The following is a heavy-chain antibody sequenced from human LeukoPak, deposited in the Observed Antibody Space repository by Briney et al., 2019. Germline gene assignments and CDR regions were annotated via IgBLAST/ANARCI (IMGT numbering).Heavy chain of an antibody. CDR1: GGSFSGYY. CDR2: INHSGST. V-gene: IGHV4-34*01. CDR3: ASTGSGPAWFDP. D-gene: IGHD2-15*01. Sequence: SETLSLTCAVYGGSFSGYYRSWIRQPPGKGLEWIGEINHSGSTNYNPSLKSRVTISVDTSKNQFSLKLSSVTAADTAVYYCASTGSGPAWFDPWGQGTLVTVSS. J-gene: IGHJ5*02.